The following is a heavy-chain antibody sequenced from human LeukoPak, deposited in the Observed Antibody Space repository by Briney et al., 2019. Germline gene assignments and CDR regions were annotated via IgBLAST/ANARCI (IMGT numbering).Heavy chain of an antibody. CDR2: IYYSGST. V-gene: IGHV4-39*07. J-gene: IGHJ4*02. Sequence: SETLSLTCTVSGGSISSSSYYWGWIRQPPGKGLEWIGSIYYSGSTYYNPSLKSRVTISVDTSKNQFSLKLSSVTAADTAVYYCARERPGGSSSAGHFDYWGQGTLVTVSS. CDR3: ARERPGGSSSAGHFDY. CDR1: GGSISSSSYY. D-gene: IGHD6-6*01.